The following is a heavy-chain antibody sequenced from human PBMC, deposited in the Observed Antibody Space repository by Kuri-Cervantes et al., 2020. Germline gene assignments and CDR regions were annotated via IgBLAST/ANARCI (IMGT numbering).Heavy chain of an antibody. V-gene: IGHV1-69*13. D-gene: IGHD1-26*01. CDR1: GGTFSSYA. CDR3: ARGNKWELHDGTFDY. J-gene: IGHJ4*02. Sequence: SVKVSCKASGGTFSSYAISWVRQAPGQGLEWMGGIIPIFGTANYAQKFQGRVTITADESTSTAYMELSSLRSEDTAVYYCARGNKWELHDGTFDYWGQGTLVTVSS. CDR2: IIPIFGTA.